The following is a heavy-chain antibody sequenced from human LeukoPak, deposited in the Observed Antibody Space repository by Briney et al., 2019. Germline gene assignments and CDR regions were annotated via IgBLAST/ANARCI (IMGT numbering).Heavy chain of an antibody. CDR2: INPNSGGT. CDR1: GYTFTGYY. D-gene: IGHD3-3*01. CDR3: ARALGNYDFWSGYPPPNWFDP. Sequence: ASVKVSCKASGYTFTGYYMHWVRQAPGQGLEWMGRINPNSGGTNYAQKFQGRVTMTRDTSISTAYMELSRLRSDDTAVYYCARALGNYDFWSGYPPPNWFDPWGQGTLVTVSS. J-gene: IGHJ5*02. V-gene: IGHV1-2*06.